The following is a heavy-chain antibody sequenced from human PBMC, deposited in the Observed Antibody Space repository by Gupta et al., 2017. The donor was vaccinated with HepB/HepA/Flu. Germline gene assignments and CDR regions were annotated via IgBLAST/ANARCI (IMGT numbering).Heavy chain of an antibody. CDR2: INHSGST. J-gene: IGHJ4*02. V-gene: IGHV4-34*01. CDR3: ARGDRESQQLERAYFDY. Sequence: QVQLQQWGAGLLKPSETLSLTCAVYGGSFSGYYWSWIRQPPGKGLEWIGEINHSGSTNYNPSLKSRVTISVDTSKNQFSLKLSSVTAADTAVYYCARGDRESQQLERAYFDYWGQGTLVTVSS. D-gene: IGHD6-13*01. CDR1: GGSFSGYY.